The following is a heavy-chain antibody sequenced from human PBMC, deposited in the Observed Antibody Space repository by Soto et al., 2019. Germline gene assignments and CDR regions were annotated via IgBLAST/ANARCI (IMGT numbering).Heavy chain of an antibody. CDR2: IWYDGTKT. V-gene: IGHV3-33*01. J-gene: IGHJ4*02. CDR1: GITFSSYG. CDR3: ASQYYETTDDERRGLDF. D-gene: IGHD3-16*01. Sequence: PGGSLRLSCSASGITFSSYGMHWVRQAPGKGLEWVAIIWYDGTKTYYADSVKGRFTVSRDNSKDTLYLQMNNLRAEDTAVYYCASQYYETTDDERRGLDFWGQGTQVTVSS.